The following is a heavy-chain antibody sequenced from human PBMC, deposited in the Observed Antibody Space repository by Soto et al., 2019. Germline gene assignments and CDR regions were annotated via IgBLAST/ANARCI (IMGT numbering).Heavy chain of an antibody. V-gene: IGHV1-8*01. D-gene: IGHD1-26*01. CDR3: ARAIRDQLLSDY. CDR2: VNPDSANT. CDR1: GYTFTNYD. J-gene: IGHJ4*02. Sequence: QVQFVQSGAEVKQPGASVKVSCRASGYTFTNYDISWVRQATGHGLEWIGWVNPDSANTGYAQKFQGRVTMTRDTSINTAYMELNSLTSEDTAMYYCARAIRDQLLSDYWGQGTLVTVSS.